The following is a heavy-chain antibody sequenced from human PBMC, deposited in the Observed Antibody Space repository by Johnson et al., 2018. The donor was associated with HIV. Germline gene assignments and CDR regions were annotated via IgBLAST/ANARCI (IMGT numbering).Heavy chain of an antibody. Sequence: EVQLVESGGGLIQPGGSLRLSCAASEFTVSGGYMNWVRQAPGKGLVWVSRINSDGSSTSYADSVKGRFTISRDNAKNTLYLQMNVLLCKRARFSSIAAGFGPASSVLELGDNVRGLLGLRWAMWG. J-gene: IGHJ1*01. V-gene: IGHV3-74*02. CDR1: EFTVSGGY. D-gene: IGHD6-13*01. CDR2: INSDGSST. CDR3: AAGFGPASSVLELGDNVRGLLGLRWAM.